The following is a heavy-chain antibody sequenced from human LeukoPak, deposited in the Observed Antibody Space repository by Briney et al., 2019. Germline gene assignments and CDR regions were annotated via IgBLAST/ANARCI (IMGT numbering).Heavy chain of an antibody. CDR3: ARDSRAAAGPVDAFDI. Sequence: SVKVSCKASGGTFSSYAISWVRQAPGQGLEWMGRIIPILGIANYAQKFQGRVTITADKSTSTAYMELSSLGSEDTAVYYCARDSRAAAGPVDAFDIWGQGTMVTVSS. J-gene: IGHJ3*02. D-gene: IGHD6-13*01. V-gene: IGHV1-69*04. CDR1: GGTFSSYA. CDR2: IIPILGIA.